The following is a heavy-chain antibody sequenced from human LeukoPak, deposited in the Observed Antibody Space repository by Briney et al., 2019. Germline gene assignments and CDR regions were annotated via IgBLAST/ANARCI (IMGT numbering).Heavy chain of an antibody. CDR1: GGSISSGGYY. V-gene: IGHV4-30-2*01. D-gene: IGHD3-3*01. CDR2: IYHSGST. J-gene: IGHJ4*02. Sequence: SETLSLTCPVSGGSISSGGYYWSWIRQPPGKGLEWIGYIYHSGSTYYNPSLKSRVTISVERSKNQFSLKLSSVTAADTAVYYCTIFGVAGVVGTQTDYWGQGTLVTVSS. CDR3: TIFGVAGVVGTQTDY.